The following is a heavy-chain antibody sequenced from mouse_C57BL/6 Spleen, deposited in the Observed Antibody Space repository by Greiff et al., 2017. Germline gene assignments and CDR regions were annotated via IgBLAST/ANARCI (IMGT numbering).Heavy chain of an antibody. J-gene: IGHJ2*01. CDR2: IDPSDSET. CDR3: AQGGYGNSYFDY. V-gene: IGHV1-52*01. CDR1: GYTFTSYW. D-gene: IGHD2-10*02. Sequence: QVQLKQPGAELVRPGSSVTLSCKASGYTFTSYWMHWVKQRPIQGLEWIGNIDPSDSETHYNQKFKDKATLTVDKSSSTAYMQLSSLTSEDSAVYYCAQGGYGNSYFDYWGQGTTLTVSS.